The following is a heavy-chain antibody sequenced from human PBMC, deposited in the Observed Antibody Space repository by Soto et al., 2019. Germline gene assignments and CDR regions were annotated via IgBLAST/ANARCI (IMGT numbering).Heavy chain of an antibody. Sequence: ASVKVSCKASGGTFSSYTISWVRQAPGQGLEWMGRIIPILGIANYAQKFQGRVTITADKSTSTAYMELSSLRSEDTAVYYCAREIEDIVFVPADHYYYYMYVWGQGTTVPVSS. J-gene: IGHJ6*03. CDR2: IIPILGIA. CDR1: GGTFSSYT. D-gene: IGHD2-2*01. CDR3: AREIEDIVFVPADHYYYYMYV. V-gene: IGHV1-69*04.